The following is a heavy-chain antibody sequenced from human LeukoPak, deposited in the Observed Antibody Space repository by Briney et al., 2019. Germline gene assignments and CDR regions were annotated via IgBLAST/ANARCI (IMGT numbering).Heavy chain of an antibody. D-gene: IGHD4-11*01. CDR3: ARDLYRDSLPVSWFDP. CDR1: GYTFTSYG. Sequence: ASVKVSCKASGYTFTSYGISWVRQAPGQGLEWMGWINDYNGNTNYAQKLQGRVTMTTDTSTSTAYMELSSLRSDDTAVYYCARDLYRDSLPVSWFDPWGQGTLVTVSS. V-gene: IGHV1-18*01. CDR2: INDYNGNT. J-gene: IGHJ5*02.